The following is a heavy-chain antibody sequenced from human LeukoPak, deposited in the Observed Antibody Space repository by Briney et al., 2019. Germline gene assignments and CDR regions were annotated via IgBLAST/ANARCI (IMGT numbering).Heavy chain of an antibody. Sequence: GGSLRPSCAASGFTFSSYSMNWVRQAPGKGLEWVSSISSSSSYIYYADSVKGRFTISRDNAKNSLYLQMNSLRAEDTAVYYCARWSIAVAGNPFDYWGQGTLVTVSS. J-gene: IGHJ4*02. CDR3: ARWSIAVAGNPFDY. CDR1: GFTFSSYS. V-gene: IGHV3-21*01. CDR2: ISSSSSYI. D-gene: IGHD6-19*01.